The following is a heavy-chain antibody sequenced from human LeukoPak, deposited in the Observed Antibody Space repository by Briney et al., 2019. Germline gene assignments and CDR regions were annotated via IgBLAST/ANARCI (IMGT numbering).Heavy chain of an antibody. CDR1: GYTFTSYD. V-gene: IGHV1-8*03. CDR3: ARGRTPKRYWFDP. J-gene: IGHJ5*02. Sequence: ASVKVSCKSSGYTFTSYDINWVRQATGQGLEWMGWMNPNSGNTGYAQKFQGRVTITRNTSISTAYMELSRLRSEDTAVYYCARGRTPKRYWFDPWGQGTLVTVSS. CDR2: MNPNSGNT.